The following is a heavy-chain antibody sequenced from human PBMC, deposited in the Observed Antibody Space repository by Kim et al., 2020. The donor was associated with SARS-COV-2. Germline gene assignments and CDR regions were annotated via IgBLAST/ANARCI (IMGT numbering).Heavy chain of an antibody. CDR2: ISYDGSNK. J-gene: IGHJ4*02. Sequence: GGSLRLSCAASGFTFSSYAMHWVRQAPGKGLEWVAVISYDGSNKYYADSVKGRFTISRDNSKNTLYLQMNSLRAEDTAVYYCARSRTYYYGSGSHYWGQGTLVTVSS. D-gene: IGHD3-10*01. V-gene: IGHV3-30*04. CDR3: ARSRTYYYGSGSHY. CDR1: GFTFSSYA.